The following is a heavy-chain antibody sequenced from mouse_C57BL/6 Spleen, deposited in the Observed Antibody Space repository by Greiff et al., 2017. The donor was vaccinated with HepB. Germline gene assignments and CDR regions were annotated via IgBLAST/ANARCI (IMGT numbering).Heavy chain of an antibody. J-gene: IGHJ4*01. CDR3: ARDPYYYAMDC. CDR2: IYPGDGDT. CDR1: GYAFSSSW. Sequence: VQLQQSGPELVKPGASVKISCKASGYAFSSSWMNWVKQRPGKGREWIGRIYPGDGDTNYNGKFKGKATLTADKSSSTAYMQLSSLTSEDSAVYWCARDPYYYAMDCWGQGSSVTVSS. V-gene: IGHV1-82*01.